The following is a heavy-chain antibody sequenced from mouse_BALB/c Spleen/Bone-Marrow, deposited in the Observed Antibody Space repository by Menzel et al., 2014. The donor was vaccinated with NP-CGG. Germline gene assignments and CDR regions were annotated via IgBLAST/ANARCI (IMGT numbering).Heavy chain of an antibody. CDR2: IDPANGNT. J-gene: IGHJ4*01. V-gene: IGHV14-3*02. Sequence: EVQLQQSGAELVKPGASVKLSCTASGFNIKDTYMHWVKQRPEQGLEWIGRIDPANGNTKYDPKFQGKATITADTSSNTAYLQLSSLTSEDTAAYYCARWLLPYGLDYWGQGTSVTASS. CDR3: ARWLLPYGLDY. D-gene: IGHD2-3*01. CDR1: GFNIKDTY.